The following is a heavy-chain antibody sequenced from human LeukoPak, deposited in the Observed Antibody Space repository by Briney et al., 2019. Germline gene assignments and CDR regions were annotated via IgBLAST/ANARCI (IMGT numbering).Heavy chain of an antibody. D-gene: IGHD6-13*01. Sequence: GGSLRLSCAASAFTFNDFWMSWVRQAPGEGLEWVANIRQDGGAKNYVDSVKGRFTISRDNAKKSLYLQMNSLRAEDTAVYYCAPPPIAATGNWGQGTLVTVSS. CDR1: AFTFNDFW. CDR3: APPPIAATGN. CDR2: IRQDGGAK. J-gene: IGHJ4*02. V-gene: IGHV3-7*01.